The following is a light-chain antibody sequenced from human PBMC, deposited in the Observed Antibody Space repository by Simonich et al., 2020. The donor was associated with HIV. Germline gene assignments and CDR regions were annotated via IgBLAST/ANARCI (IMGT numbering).Light chain of an antibody. Sequence: DIQMTQSPSSLSASVGDRVTITCRTSQSISNYLNWYQQKPGKAPKLLIYAASNLQSGVPSRCSGSGSGTDFTLTISSLQPEDFATYYCQQSYSSLSYTFGLGTKLEIK. J-gene: IGKJ2*01. V-gene: IGKV1-39*01. CDR2: AAS. CDR3: QQSYSSLSYT. CDR1: QSISNY.